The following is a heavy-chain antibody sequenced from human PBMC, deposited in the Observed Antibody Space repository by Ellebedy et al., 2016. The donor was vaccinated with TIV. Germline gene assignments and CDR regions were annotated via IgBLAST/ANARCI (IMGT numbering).Heavy chain of an antibody. CDR2: TYHSGST. D-gene: IGHD3-22*01. CDR3: ASSQVYFYDSGADYLIHNYFDF. Sequence: MPSETLSLTCTVSGSSIRSNHYWGWVRQSPGKGLEWIGRTYHSGSTYYNPSLRSRVTISLDTSKNQFSLKLSSVTAADTAVYYCASSQVYFYDSGADYLIHNYFDFWGQGTLVAVSS. J-gene: IGHJ4*02. CDR1: GSSIRSNHY. V-gene: IGHV4-38-2*02.